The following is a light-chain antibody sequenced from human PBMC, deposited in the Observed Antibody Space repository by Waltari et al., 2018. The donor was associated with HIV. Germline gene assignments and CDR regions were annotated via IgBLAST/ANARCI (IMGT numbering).Light chain of an antibody. Sequence: QSALTQPASVSGSPGQSITISCTGTSSNDGSDDLVSWYQQHPGEAPKLIIYEVTKRPSGVSNRFSGSKSGNTASLTISGLQAEDEADYYCCSCPRSGIRYVFGTGTKVTVL. V-gene: IGLV2-23*02. CDR1: SSNDGSDDL. CDR3: CSCPRSGIRYV. CDR2: EVT. J-gene: IGLJ1*01.